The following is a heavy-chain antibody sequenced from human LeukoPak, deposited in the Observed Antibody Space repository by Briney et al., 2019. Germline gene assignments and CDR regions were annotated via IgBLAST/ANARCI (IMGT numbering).Heavy chain of an antibody. CDR2: INHSGST. CDR3: ARGRYITGASH. V-gene: IGHV4-34*01. CDR1: GGSFSGYY. J-gene: IGHJ1*01. Sequence: PSETLSLTCAVYGGSFSGYYRSWIRQPPGKGLEWIGEINHSGSTNYNPSLKSRVTISVDTSKNQFSLKLSSVTAADTAVYYCARGRYITGASHWGQGTLVTVSS. D-gene: IGHD3-3*01.